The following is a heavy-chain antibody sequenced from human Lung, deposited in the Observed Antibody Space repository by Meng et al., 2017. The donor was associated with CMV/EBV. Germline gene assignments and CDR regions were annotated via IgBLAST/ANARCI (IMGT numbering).Heavy chain of an antibody. CDR1: GFTFSGYE. Sequence: GGSLRLXCVVSGFTFSGYEMNWVRLAPGKGLEWVSYISSSGNIKYYADSVKGRFTISRDNARSSLFLQMNSLRVEDTAVYFCAKDAARQYYDSSGYYFDYWGLGTLVTVSS. D-gene: IGHD3-22*01. J-gene: IGHJ4*02. V-gene: IGHV3-48*03. CDR3: AKDAARQYYDSSGYYFDY. CDR2: ISSSGNIK.